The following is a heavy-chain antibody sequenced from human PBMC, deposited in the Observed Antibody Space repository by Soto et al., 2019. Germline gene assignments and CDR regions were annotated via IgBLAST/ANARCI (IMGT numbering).Heavy chain of an antibody. CDR1: GFPFISYA. J-gene: IGHJ5*01. CDR2: ISGSGGNT. D-gene: IGHD6-19*01. Sequence: EVQLLESGGGLAQPGGSLRLSCATSGFPFISYAMSWVRQAPGRGLEWVSTISGSGGNTYYADAVKGRFTITSDSSKNTVYRQMNSLRVDDTATYYCAKDPRSGWYNLGWFDSWGQGTLVTVSS. V-gene: IGHV3-23*01. CDR3: AKDPRSGWYNLGWFDS.